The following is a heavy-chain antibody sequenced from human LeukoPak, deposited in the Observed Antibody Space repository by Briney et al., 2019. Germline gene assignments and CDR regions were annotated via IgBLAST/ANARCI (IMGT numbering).Heavy chain of an antibody. CDR3: ARSCLIVDIVATIRARLGGNAFDI. Sequence: SETLSLTCTVSGGSISSSSYYWGWLRQPPGKGLEWIGSIYYSGSTYYNPSLKSRITISVDTSKNQFSLKPSSVTAADTAVYYCARSCLIVDIVATIRARLGGNAFDIWGQGTMVTVSS. V-gene: IGHV4-39*07. CDR1: GGSISSSSYY. CDR2: IYYSGST. D-gene: IGHD5-12*01. J-gene: IGHJ3*02.